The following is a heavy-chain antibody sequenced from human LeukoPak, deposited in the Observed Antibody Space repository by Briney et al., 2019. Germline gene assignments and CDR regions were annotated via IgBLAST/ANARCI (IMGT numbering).Heavy chain of an antibody. V-gene: IGHV3-48*03. CDR1: GFTFSSYE. J-gene: IGHJ4*02. Sequence: GGSLRLSCAASGFTFSSYEMNWVRQAPGKGLEWVSYISSSGSTIYYADSVKGRFTISRDNAKNSLYLQMNSLRAEDTAVYYCARGARKRITIFGVVRPYYFDYWGQGTLVTVSS. CDR3: ARGARKRITIFGVVRPYYFDY. CDR2: ISSSGSTI. D-gene: IGHD3-3*01.